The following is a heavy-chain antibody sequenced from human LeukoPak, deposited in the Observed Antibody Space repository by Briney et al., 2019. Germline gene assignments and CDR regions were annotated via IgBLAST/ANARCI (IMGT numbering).Heavy chain of an antibody. J-gene: IGHJ4*02. Sequence: GGSLRLSCAASGFTFSSYEMNWVRQAPGKGLEGVSYISSSGSTIYYADSVKGRFTISRDNAKNSLYLQMNSLRAEDTAVYCCARVGTYCSSTSCHDFDYWGQGTLVTVSS. V-gene: IGHV3-48*03. CDR3: ARVGTYCSSTSCHDFDY. CDR1: GFTFSSYE. CDR2: ISSSGSTI. D-gene: IGHD2-2*01.